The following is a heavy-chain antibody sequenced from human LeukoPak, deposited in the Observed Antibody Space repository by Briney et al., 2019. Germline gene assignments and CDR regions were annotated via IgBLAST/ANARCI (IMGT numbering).Heavy chain of an antibody. CDR2: ISSSGSTI. CDR3: ARAHSAAGTGYYYGMDV. J-gene: IGHJ6*02. Sequence: PGGSLRLSCAASGLTFSDYYMSWIRQAPGKGLEWVSYISSSGSTIYYADSVKGRFTISRDNAKNSLYLQMNSLRAEDTAAYYCARAHSAAGTGYYYGMDVWGQGTTVTVSS. V-gene: IGHV3-11*01. D-gene: IGHD6-13*01. CDR1: GLTFSDYY.